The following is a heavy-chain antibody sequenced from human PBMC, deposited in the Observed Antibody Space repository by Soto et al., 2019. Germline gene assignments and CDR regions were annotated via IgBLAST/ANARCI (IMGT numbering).Heavy chain of an antibody. D-gene: IGHD3-3*01. J-gene: IGHJ5*02. Sequence: QVQLVQSGAEVKRPGASVKVSCKAPGDTFTSYYLNWVRQAPGLGLEWMGVINPHGGSTKYAQKFQGRITMTRDTSRSTVYMELSSLRSDDTAIYYCARSSGGNFGIIIEGSNWFDPWGQGTLVTVSS. CDR1: GDTFTSYY. CDR2: INPHGGST. CDR3: ARSSGGNFGIIIEGSNWFDP. V-gene: IGHV1-46*01.